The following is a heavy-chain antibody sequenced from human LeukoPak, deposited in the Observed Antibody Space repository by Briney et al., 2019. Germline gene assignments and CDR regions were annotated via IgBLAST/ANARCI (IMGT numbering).Heavy chain of an antibody. CDR1: GGSISSYY. V-gene: IGHV4-59*12. CDR3: ARGEAGDPYYFDY. D-gene: IGHD2-21*02. CDR2: IYYSGST. Sequence: PSETLSLTCTVSGGSISSYYWSWIRQPPGKGLEWIGYIYYSGSTNYNPSLKSRVSISVDTSKNQFSLKLSSVTAADTAVYYCARGEAGDPYYFDYWGQGTLVTVSS. J-gene: IGHJ4*02.